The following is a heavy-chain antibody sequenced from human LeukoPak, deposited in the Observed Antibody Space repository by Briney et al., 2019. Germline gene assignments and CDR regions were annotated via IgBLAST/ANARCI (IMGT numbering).Heavy chain of an antibody. CDR2: TFYRSKWYY. J-gene: IGHJ4*02. V-gene: IGHV6-1*01. D-gene: IGHD2-8*02. CDR3: AREGRRITGGTLSLDY. CDR1: GDSVSNNNAA. Sequence: SQTFSLTCAISGDSVSNNNAAWNWIRQSPSRGLEWLGRTFYRSKWYYDYAVSAKSRITINSDTSKNQFSLQLAYVTPEDTAVYYCAREGRRITGGTLSLDYWGRGTLVTVSS.